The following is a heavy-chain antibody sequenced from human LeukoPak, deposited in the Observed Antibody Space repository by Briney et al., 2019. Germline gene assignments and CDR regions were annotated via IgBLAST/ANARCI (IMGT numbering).Heavy chain of an antibody. CDR2: IYYSGST. V-gene: IGHV4-59*08. CDR3: ARLPGIAAPFDY. J-gene: IGHJ4*02. CDR1: GGSISSYY. Sequence: PSETLSLTCTVSGGSISSYYWSWIRQPPGKGLEWIGYIYYSGSTNYNPSLKSRVTISVDTSKNQFSLKLSSVTAADTAVYYCARLPGIAAPFDYWGQGTLVTVSS. D-gene: IGHD6-13*01.